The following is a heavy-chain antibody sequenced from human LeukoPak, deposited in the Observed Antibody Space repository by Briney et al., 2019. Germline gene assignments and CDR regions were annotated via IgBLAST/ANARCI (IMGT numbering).Heavy chain of an antibody. D-gene: IGHD3-10*01. J-gene: IGHJ3*02. V-gene: IGHV3-7*01. CDR1: GFTFSSYW. CDR3: ARDLVRGPYPFDAFDI. CDR2: IKQDGCEK. Sequence: GGSLRLSCAASGFTFSSYWMSWVRQAPGKGLEWVANIKQDGCEKYYVDSLKGRFTISRDNAKNSLYLQMNSLRAEDTAVYYCARDLVRGPYPFDAFDIWGQGTMVTVSS.